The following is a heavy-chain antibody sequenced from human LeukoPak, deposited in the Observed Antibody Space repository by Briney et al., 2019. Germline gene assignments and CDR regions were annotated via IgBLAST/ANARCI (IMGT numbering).Heavy chain of an antibody. J-gene: IGHJ6*02. Sequence: PSETLSLTCTVSGGSISNNYWGWIRQPAGKGLEWIGRIYNSGTTSNPSLKSRVTMSVDMSKNQFFLKLGSVTAADTAVYYCARDLNLWGQGTTVTVSS. D-gene: IGHD1-14*01. CDR1: GGSISNNY. V-gene: IGHV4-4*07. CDR3: ARDLNL. CDR2: IYNSGT.